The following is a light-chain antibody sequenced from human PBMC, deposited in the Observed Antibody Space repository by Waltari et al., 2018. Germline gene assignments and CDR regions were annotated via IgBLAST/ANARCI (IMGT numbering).Light chain of an antibody. CDR3: MQALQGKMYT. Sequence: DIVMTQSPLSLPVTPGEPASISCRSSQSLLHSNGYNYLDWYLQKPGQSPQLLIYLGSNRASGVPDRFSGSGSGTDFTLKISRVEAEDVGVYYCMQALQGKMYTFGQGTKLEIK. J-gene: IGKJ2*01. CDR1: QSLLHSNGYNY. CDR2: LGS. V-gene: IGKV2-28*01.